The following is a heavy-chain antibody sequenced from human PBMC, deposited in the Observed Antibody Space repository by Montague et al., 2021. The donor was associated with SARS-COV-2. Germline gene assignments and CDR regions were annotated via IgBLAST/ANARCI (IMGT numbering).Heavy chain of an antibody. CDR3: AKDFDYYDSSGYFDY. CDR2: ITWDSGTL. D-gene: IGHD3-22*01. CDR1: GFTFGDHA. J-gene: IGHJ4*02. Sequence: SLRLSCAASGFTFGDHAMHWVRQAPGKGPEWISGITWDSGTLGYXXSLKGRFTISRDNAKNSLHLQMNSLRVEDTALYYCAKDFDYYDSSGYFDYWGQGTLVTVSS. V-gene: IGHV3-9*01.